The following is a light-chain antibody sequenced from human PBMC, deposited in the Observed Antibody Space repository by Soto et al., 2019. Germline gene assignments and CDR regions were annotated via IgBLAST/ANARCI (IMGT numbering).Light chain of an antibody. CDR1: QSIDSW. J-gene: IGKJ1*01. CDR3: QHYKSYPWT. V-gene: IGKV1-5*03. Sequence: DIQMTQSPSTMSASVGDRVTITCRAGQSIDSWLAWYQQKPGKAPKFLMYKASNLESGVPSRFSGSGSETEFTLTISSLQPDDFATYYCQHYKSYPWTFGQGTKVEFK. CDR2: KAS.